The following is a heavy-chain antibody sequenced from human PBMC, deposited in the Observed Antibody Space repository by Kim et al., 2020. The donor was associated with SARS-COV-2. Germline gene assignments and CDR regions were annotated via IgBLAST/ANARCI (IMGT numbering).Heavy chain of an antibody. Sequence: ASVKVSCKASGYTFTSYAMHWVRQAPGQRLEWMGWINAGNGNTKYSQKFQGRVTITRDTSASTAYMELSSLRSEDTAVYYCARDRRGFRIAAALPDFDLWGRGTLVTVSS. CDR3: ARDRRGFRIAAALPDFDL. CDR2: INAGNGNT. J-gene: IGHJ2*01. D-gene: IGHD6-13*01. CDR1: GYTFTSYA. V-gene: IGHV1-3*01.